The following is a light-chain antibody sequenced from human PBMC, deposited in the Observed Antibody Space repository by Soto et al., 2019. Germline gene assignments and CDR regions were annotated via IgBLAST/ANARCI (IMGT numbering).Light chain of an antibody. V-gene: IGLV1-44*01. Sequence: QSVLTQPPSASGTPGQRVTISCSGSNSNIGGDTINWYQQLPGLAPKLLIYSSGHRPSGVPARFSGSRSGTSASLTISGLQSEDEADYYCEAWDDSLNGQRVFGGGTKLTVL. CDR3: EAWDDSLNGQRV. J-gene: IGLJ3*02. CDR2: SSG. CDR1: NSNIGGDT.